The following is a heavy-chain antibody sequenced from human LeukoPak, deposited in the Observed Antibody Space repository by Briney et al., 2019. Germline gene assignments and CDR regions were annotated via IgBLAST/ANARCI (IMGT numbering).Heavy chain of an antibody. V-gene: IGHV4-59*01. J-gene: IGHJ4*02. CDR1: GGSISSYY. D-gene: IGHD6-19*01. Sequence: SETLSLTCTVSGGSISSYYWSWVRQPPGKGLEWIGYIYYSGNTNYNPSLKSRVTISVDTSKNQFSLKLSSVTATDAAVYYCAGRNKYSSGWYSDYWGQGTLVTVSS. CDR2: IYYSGNT. CDR3: AGRNKYSSGWYSDY.